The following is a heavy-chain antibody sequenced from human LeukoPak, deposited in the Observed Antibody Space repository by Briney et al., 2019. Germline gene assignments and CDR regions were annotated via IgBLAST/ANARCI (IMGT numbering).Heavy chain of an antibody. CDR2: IDKHGSGK. J-gene: IGHJ4*02. CDR1: GFTFSISW. Sequence: GGSLRLSCVASGFTFSISWVTWVRQAPGKGLEWVANIDKHGSGKYYVDSVKGRFAISRDYASNSVFLQMNSLRAEDTSVYYCARDAGWGYYDLWGQGTPVTVSS. D-gene: IGHD1-26*01. CDR3: ARDAGWGYYDL. V-gene: IGHV3-7*01.